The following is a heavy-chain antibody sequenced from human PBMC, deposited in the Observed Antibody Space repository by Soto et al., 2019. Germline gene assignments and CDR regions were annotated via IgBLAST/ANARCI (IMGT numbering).Heavy chain of an antibody. CDR2: ISWNSGSI. Sequence: EVQLVESGGGLVQPGRSLRLSCAASGFTFDDYAMHWVRQAPGKGPEWVSGISWNSGSIGYADSVKGRFTISRDNAKNSLYLQMNSLRAEDTALYYCAKGPYSSSAGRNWFDPWGQGTLVTVSS. CDR1: GFTFDDYA. J-gene: IGHJ5*02. V-gene: IGHV3-9*01. CDR3: AKGPYSSSAGRNWFDP. D-gene: IGHD6-6*01.